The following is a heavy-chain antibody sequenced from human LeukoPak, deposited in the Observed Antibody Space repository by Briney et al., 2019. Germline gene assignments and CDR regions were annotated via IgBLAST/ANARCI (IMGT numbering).Heavy chain of an antibody. CDR3: ASPGYLQWGGDAFDI. CDR1: GYTFTSYY. CDR2: INPSGGST. D-gene: IGHD4-11*01. V-gene: IGHV1-46*01. J-gene: IGHJ3*02. Sequence: EASVKVSCKASGYTFTSYYMHWVRQAPGQGLEWMGIINPSGGSTSYAQKFQGRVTMTRDTSTSTVYMELSSLRSEDTAVYYCASPGYLQWGGDAFDIWGQGTMVTVSS.